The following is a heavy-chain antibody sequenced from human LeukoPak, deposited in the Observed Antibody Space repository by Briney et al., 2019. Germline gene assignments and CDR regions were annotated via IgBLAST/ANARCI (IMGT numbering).Heavy chain of an antibody. CDR3: ASGQKGGRSGSLGGLFASYYTYYYMDV. V-gene: IGHV1-46*01. CDR1: GYTFTMYY. D-gene: IGHD3-16*01. Sequence: ASVKVSCKASGYTFTMYYIHWVRQAPGQGLEWMGMINPSDGATTYAQKFQGRVTMTRDMSSTTVYMDLRSLRSEDTAVYFCASGQKGGRSGSLGGLFASYYTYYYMDVWGRGTTVTVSS. CDR2: INPSDGAT. J-gene: IGHJ6*03.